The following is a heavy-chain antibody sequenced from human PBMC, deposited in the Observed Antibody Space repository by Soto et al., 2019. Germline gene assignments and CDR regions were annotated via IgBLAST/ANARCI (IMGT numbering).Heavy chain of an antibody. CDR2: ISYDGSNK. CDR3: ARVYYDILTGLKSSHYGMDV. V-gene: IGHV3-30-3*01. Sequence: PGGSLRLSCAASGFTFSSYAMHWVRQAPGKGLEWVAVISYDGSNKYYTDSVKGRFTISRDNSKNTLYLQMNSLRAEDTAVYYCARVYYDILTGLKSSHYGMDVWGQGTTVTVSS. CDR1: GFTFSSYA. D-gene: IGHD3-9*01. J-gene: IGHJ6*02.